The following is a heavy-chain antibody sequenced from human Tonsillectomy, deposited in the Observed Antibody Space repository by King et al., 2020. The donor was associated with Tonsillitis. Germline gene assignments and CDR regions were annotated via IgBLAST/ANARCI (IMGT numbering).Heavy chain of an antibody. CDR2: ISGGGGSI. J-gene: IGHJ4*02. Sequence: VQLVESGGGLLQPGGSLRLSCAASGFTFSDHVMTWFRQAPGKGLEWVSSISGGGGSINYAASVKGRFTVSRDNSKNTLYLQMNSLRAEDTALYYCAKRRGDYNGPSDYWGQGTLVTVSS. CDR1: GFTFSDHV. CDR3: AKRRGDYNGPSDY. V-gene: IGHV3-23*04. D-gene: IGHD4-17*01.